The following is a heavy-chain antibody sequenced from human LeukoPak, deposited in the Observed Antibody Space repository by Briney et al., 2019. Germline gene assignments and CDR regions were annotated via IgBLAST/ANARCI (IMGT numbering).Heavy chain of an antibody. V-gene: IGHV4-34*01. Sequence: SETLSLTCAVYGGSFSGYYWSWIRQPPGKGLEWIGEINHSGSTNYNPSLKSRVTISVDTSKNQFSLKLSSVTAAGTAVYYCARGPGYCSSTSCYDFFLGWFDPWGQGTLVTVSS. CDR1: GGSFSGYY. CDR2: INHSGST. D-gene: IGHD2-2*01. J-gene: IGHJ5*02. CDR3: ARGPGYCSSTSCYDFFLGWFDP.